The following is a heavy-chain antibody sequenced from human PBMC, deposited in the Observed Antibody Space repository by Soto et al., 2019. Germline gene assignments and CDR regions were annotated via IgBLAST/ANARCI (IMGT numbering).Heavy chain of an antibody. CDR3: AETISLQCYYMDV. D-gene: IGHD1-7*01. CDR1: GDSVSSNSAA. Sequence: SQTLSLTCVMYGDSVSSNSAAWNWIRQSPSRGLEWLGRTYYRSRWYNDYAVSVRSRITVNADTSKNQFSLHLNSVTPEDTAVVYCAETISLQCYYMDVWYKGTTVTVSS. V-gene: IGHV6-1*01. J-gene: IGHJ6*03. CDR2: TYYRSRWYN.